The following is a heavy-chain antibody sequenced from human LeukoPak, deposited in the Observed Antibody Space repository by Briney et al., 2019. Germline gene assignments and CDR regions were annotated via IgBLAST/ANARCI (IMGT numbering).Heavy chain of an antibody. CDR3: ARDLSPVTTDDAFDI. D-gene: IGHD4-17*01. V-gene: IGHV4-4*07. J-gene: IGHJ3*02. CDR2: IYTSGST. CDR1: GGSISSYY. Sequence: PSETLSLTCTVSGGSISSYYWSWIRQPAGKGLEWIGRIYTSGSTNYNPSLKSRVTISVDTSKNQFSLKLSSVTAADTAVYYCARDLSPVTTDDAFDIWGQGTMVTVSS.